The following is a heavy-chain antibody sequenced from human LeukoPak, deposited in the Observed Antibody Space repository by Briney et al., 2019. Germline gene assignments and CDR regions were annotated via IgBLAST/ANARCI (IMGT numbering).Heavy chain of an antibody. CDR1: GFTVSTKY. Sequence: PGGSLCLSCAASGFTVSTKYMNWVRQAPGKGLEWVSILYSGSDTYYADSVKGRFTISRDSSKNILSLQMNNLRAEDTAVYYCARVGDHFHRCLDLLVRASMVAVSS. CDR2: LYSGSDT. J-gene: IGHJ2*01. CDR3: ARVGDHFHRCLDL. D-gene: IGHD3-10*01. V-gene: IGHV3-53*01.